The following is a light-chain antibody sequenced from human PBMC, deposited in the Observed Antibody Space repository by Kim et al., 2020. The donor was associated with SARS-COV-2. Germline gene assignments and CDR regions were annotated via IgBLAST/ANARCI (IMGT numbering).Light chain of an antibody. V-gene: IGKV3-15*01. CDR1: QSVSSK. CDR2: GAS. CDR3: QHYNNWPT. Sequence: EVVMTQSPATLSVSPGERATLSCRASQSVSSKLAWYQKKPGQAPRLLVYGASTRATGIPARFSGSGFGTEFTLTISSLQSEDFAVYYCQHYNNWPTFGQGTKVDIK. J-gene: IGKJ1*01.